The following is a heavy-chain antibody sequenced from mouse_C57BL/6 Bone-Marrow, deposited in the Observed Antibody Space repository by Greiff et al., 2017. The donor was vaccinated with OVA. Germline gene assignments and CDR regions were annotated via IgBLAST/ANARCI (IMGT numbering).Heavy chain of an antibody. CDR3: ARAFYYGYVYYAMDY. D-gene: IGHD2-2*01. Sequence: EVQLQESGGGLVKPGGSLKLSCAASGFTFSSYAMSWVRQTPEKRLEWVATISDGGSYTYYPDNVKGRFTISRDNAKNNLYLQMSHLKSEDTAMYYCARAFYYGYVYYAMDYWGQGTSVTVSS. CDR2: ISDGGSYT. J-gene: IGHJ4*01. CDR1: GFTFSSYA. V-gene: IGHV5-4*01.